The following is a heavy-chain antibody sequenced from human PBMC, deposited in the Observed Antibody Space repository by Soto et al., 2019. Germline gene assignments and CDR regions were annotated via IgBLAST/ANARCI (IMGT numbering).Heavy chain of an antibody. CDR3: AKDILQSDPYSMDV. J-gene: IGHJ6*02. V-gene: IGHV3-30*18. CDR2: ISYDGSNK. Sequence: QVQLVESGGDVVQPGRSLRLSCAASGFTFRSYGMHWVRQAPGKGLEWVAVISYDGSNKYYADSVKGRFTISRDNSKNTLSLQMNSLRGEDTAVYYCAKDILQSDPYSMDVWGQGTTVTVSS. CDR1: GFTFRSYG.